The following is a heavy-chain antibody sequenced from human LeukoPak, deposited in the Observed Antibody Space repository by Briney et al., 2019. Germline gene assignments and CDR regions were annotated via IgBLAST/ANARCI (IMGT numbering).Heavy chain of an antibody. J-gene: IGHJ6*04. CDR3: AELGITMIGGV. CDR2: ISSSGSTI. CDR1: GFSFSSYE. D-gene: IGHD3-10*02. V-gene: IGHV3-48*03. Sequence: GGSLRLSCAASGFSFSSYEMNWVRQAPGKGLEWVSYISSSGSTIYYADSVKGRFTISRDNAKNSLYLQMNSLRAEDAAVYYCAELGITMIGGVWGKGTTVTISS.